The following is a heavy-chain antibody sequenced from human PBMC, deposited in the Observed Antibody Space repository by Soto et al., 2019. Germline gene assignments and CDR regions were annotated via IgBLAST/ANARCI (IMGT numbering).Heavy chain of an antibody. J-gene: IGHJ4*02. CDR2: ISRSGDST. V-gene: IGHV3-23*01. CDR3: AKGEDIAAVGVYGAFDY. Sequence: GGSLRLSCAASGFTFSSYVMNWVRQSPGKGLEWVSGISRSGDSTYYADSVKGRFIIFRDNFKNTLFLQMSSLRADDTAVYFCAKGEDIAAVGVYGAFDYWGQGTLVTVSS. D-gene: IGHD6-13*01. CDR1: GFTFSSYV.